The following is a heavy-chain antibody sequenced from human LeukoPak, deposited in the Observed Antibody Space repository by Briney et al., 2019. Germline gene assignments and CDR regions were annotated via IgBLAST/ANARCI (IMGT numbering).Heavy chain of an antibody. V-gene: IGHV4-59*11. D-gene: IGHD3-22*01. Sequence: PSETLSLTCTVSGGSISSHYWSWIRQPPGKGLEWIGYIYYSGSTNYNPSLKSRVTISVDTSKNQFSLKLSSVTAADTAVYYCARGSGYYWGYFDYWGQRTLVTVSS. CDR2: IYYSGST. CDR3: ARGSGYYWGYFDY. J-gene: IGHJ4*02. CDR1: GGSISSHY.